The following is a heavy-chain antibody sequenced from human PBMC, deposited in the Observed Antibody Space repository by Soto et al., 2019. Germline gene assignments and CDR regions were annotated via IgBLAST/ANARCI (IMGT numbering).Heavy chain of an antibody. CDR3: AKQQGLGWLSPRNWFDP. D-gene: IGHD3-9*01. CDR1: GFTFSSYA. Sequence: EVQLLESGGGLVQPGGSLRLSCAASGFTFSSYAMSWVRQAPGKGLEWVSAISGSGGSTYYADSVKGRFTISRDNSKNTLYLQMNSLRAEDTAVYYCAKQQGLGWLSPRNWFDPWGQGTLVTVSS. J-gene: IGHJ5*02. CDR2: ISGSGGST. V-gene: IGHV3-23*01.